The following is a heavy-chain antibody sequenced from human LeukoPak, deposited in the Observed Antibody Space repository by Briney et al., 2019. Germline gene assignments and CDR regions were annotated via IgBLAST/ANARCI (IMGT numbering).Heavy chain of an antibody. Sequence: GASVKVSCKASGYTFTSYGISWVRQAPGQGLEWMGWISAYNGNTNYAQKLQGRVTMTTDTSTSTAYMELRSLRSDDTAVYYCARGTGYSSGWYDLYYYYYMDVWGKGTTVTVSS. CDR3: ARGTGYSSGWYDLYYYYYMDV. CDR2: ISAYNGNT. CDR1: GYTFTSYG. J-gene: IGHJ6*03. V-gene: IGHV1-18*01. D-gene: IGHD6-19*01.